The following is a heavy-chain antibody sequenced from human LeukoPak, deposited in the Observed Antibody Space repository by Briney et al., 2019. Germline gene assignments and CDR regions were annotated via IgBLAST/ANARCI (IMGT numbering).Heavy chain of an antibody. V-gene: IGHV6-1*01. CDR3: VRSVSNWFVH. CDR1: GDSVSSDSAA. CDR2: TFYRSKWYN. Sequence: QTLSLTCAISGDSVSSDSAAWNWVRQSPSRGLEWLGRTFYRSKWYNDYAASVQSRININPDTSKNQFSLQLTSVTPEDTALYYCVRSVSNWFVHWGQGTLVTVSS. J-gene: IGHJ5*02. D-gene: IGHD2-8*01.